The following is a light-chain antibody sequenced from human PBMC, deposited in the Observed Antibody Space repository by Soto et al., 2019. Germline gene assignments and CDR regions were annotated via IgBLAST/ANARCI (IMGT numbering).Light chain of an antibody. V-gene: IGKV3-20*01. J-gene: IGKJ1*01. CDR1: QSVSNSY. CDR3: QQYGNSPPWT. CDR2: DAS. Sequence: EIVLTQSPGTLSLSPGERATLSCRASQSVSNSYLAWYQQRPGQAPRLLIYDASTRATGIPDRFSGSGSGTDFTLTGSRLEPEDFAVYYCQQYGNSPPWTFGQGTKVEIK.